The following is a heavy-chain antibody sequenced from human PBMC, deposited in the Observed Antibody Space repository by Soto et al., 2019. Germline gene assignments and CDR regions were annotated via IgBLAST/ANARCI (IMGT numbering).Heavy chain of an antibody. CDR3: AKVAASLKTFDY. V-gene: IGHV3-23*01. Sequence: EVQLLNSGGGLAQPGGSLRLSCAASGFTFGNYAMNWVRQAPGKGLEWVSTVSGNGAVTYYADSVKGRFTISRDNSRSTLYLQMNNLRAEDTDIYFCAKVAASLKTFDYWGQGTLVTVSS. CDR1: GFTFGNYA. J-gene: IGHJ4*02. CDR2: VSGNGAVT. D-gene: IGHD6-13*01.